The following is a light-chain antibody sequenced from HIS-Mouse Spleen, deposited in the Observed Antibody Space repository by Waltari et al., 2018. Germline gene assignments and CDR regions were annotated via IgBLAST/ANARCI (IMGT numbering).Light chain of an antibody. CDR3: CSYAGSYTYV. CDR2: DVS. CDR1: SSDVGGYND. V-gene: IGLV2-11*01. Sequence: QSALTQPRAVSGSPGQSVTLSCTGTSSDVGGYNDVSWYQQHPGKAPKLMIYDVSKRPSGVPDRFSGSKSGNTASLTISGLQAEDEADYYCCSYAGSYTYVFGTGTKVTVL. J-gene: IGLJ1*01.